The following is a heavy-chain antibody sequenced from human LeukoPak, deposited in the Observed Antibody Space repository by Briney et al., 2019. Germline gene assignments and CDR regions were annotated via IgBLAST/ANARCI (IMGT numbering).Heavy chain of an antibody. CDR3: AIRYWLAGTARRDAFDI. CDR2: MNPNSGNT. Sequence: GASVKVSCKASGYTFTSYDINWVRQATGQGIEWMGWMNPNSGNTGYAQKFQGRVTMTRNTSISTAYMELSSLRSEDTAVYYCAIRYWLAGTARRDAFDIWGQGTMVTVSS. CDR1: GYTFTSYD. J-gene: IGHJ3*02. D-gene: IGHD1-1*01. V-gene: IGHV1-8*01.